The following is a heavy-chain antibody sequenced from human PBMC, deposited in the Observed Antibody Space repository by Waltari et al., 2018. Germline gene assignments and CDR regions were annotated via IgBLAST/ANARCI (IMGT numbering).Heavy chain of an antibody. D-gene: IGHD6-13*01. J-gene: IGHJ3*02. CDR2: IYPGDSDT. Sequence: EVQLVQSGAEVKKPGESLKISCKGSGYSFTSYWIGWVRQMPGKGLGWMGIIYPGDSDTRYSPSFQGQVTISADKSISTAYLQWSSLKASDTAMYYCARPPYSSSWYEAGWDDAFDIWGQGTMVTVSS. V-gene: IGHV5-51*01. CDR1: GYSFTSYW. CDR3: ARPPYSSSWYEAGWDDAFDI.